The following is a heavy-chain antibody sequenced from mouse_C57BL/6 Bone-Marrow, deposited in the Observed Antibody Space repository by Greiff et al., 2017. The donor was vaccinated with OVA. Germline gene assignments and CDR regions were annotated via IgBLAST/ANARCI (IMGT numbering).Heavy chain of an antibody. Sequence: QVQLQQPGAELVKPGASVKLSCKASGYSFTSYWMRWVKQRPGQGLEWIGMIYPNSGSTNYNEKFTSKATMTVDKSSSTAYMHLSSLTSEDSAVYYCVKGRLYYFDYWGQGTTLTVSS. J-gene: IGHJ2*01. CDR1: GYSFTSYW. V-gene: IGHV1-64*01. CDR2: IYPNSGST. CDR3: VKGRLYYFDY. D-gene: IGHD3-2*02.